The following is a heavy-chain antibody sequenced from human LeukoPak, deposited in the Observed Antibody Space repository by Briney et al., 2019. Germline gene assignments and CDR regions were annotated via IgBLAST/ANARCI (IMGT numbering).Heavy chain of an antibody. D-gene: IGHD1-1*01. J-gene: IGHJ5*02. V-gene: IGHV4-61*02. CDR3: ARVPKLERRGGYWFDP. CDR1: GYSISSGYY. Sequence: SETLSLTCTVSGYSISSGYYWGWIRQPAGKGLEWIGRIYTSGSTNYNPSLKSRVTISVDTSKNQFSLKLSSVTAADTAVYYCARVPKLERRGGYWFDPWGQGTLVTVSS. CDR2: IYTSGST.